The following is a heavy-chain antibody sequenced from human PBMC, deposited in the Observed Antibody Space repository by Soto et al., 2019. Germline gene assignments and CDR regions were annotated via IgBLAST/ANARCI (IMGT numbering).Heavy chain of an antibody. Sequence: QVQLQQWGAGLLKPSETLSLTCAVYGGSFSGYYWSWIRQSPGMGLEWIGEINDRGSINYNPSLKSRVTISVDTPKNQLSLKLSSVTAADTSVYYCARGTYGPRLHHWGQGTLVTVSS. CDR2: INDRGSI. CDR3: ARGTYGPRLHH. V-gene: IGHV4-34*01. J-gene: IGHJ5*02. CDR1: GGSFSGYY. D-gene: IGHD4-17*01.